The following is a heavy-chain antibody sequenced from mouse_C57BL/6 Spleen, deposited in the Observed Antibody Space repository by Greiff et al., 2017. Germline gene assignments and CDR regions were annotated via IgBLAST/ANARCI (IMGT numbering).Heavy chain of an antibody. CDR2: INPYNGGT. J-gene: IGHJ2*01. CDR3: ASAYGSAYYFDY. Sequence: EVQLQESGPVLVKPGASVKMSCKASGYTFTDYYMNWVKQSHGKSLEWIGVINPYNGGTSYNQKFKGKATLTVDKSSSTAYMELNSLTSEDSAVYYCASAYGSAYYFDYWGQGTTLTVS. CDR1: GYTFTDYY. V-gene: IGHV1-19*01. D-gene: IGHD1-1*01.